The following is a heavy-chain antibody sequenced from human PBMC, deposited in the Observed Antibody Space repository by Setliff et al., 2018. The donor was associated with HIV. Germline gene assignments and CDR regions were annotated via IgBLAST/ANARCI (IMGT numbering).Heavy chain of an antibody. J-gene: IGHJ4*01. Sequence: ASVKVSCKSSGYTFTSYPMHWVRRAPGQGLEWVGVINTSGGSAGYAEKFRGRVTMTRDTSTSTVYMDLRNLRSEDTAVYYCARNQGDSSGWYAGDYWGHGTLVTVSS. CDR2: INTSGGSA. V-gene: IGHV1-46*01. CDR1: GYTFTSYP. CDR3: ARNQGDSSGWYAGDY. D-gene: IGHD6-19*01.